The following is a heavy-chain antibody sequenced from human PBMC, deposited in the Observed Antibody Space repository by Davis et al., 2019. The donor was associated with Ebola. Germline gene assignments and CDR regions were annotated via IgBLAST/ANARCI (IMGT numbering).Heavy chain of an antibody. J-gene: IGHJ4*02. D-gene: IGHD3-16*01. CDR2: IYYTGSA. V-gene: IGHV4-59*11. Sequence: PSETLSLTCAVYGESFSDHYCTWIRQTPGKRLEWIGSIYYTGSAYYNSSLNSRVTISVDTSKNQFSLKLSSVTAADTAMYYCAERGGSVWGQGTLVTVSP. CDR1: GESFSDHY. CDR3: AERGGSV.